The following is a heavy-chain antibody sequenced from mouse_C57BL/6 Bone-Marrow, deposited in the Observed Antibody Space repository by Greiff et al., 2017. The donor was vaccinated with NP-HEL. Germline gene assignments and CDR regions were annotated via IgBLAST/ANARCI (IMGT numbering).Heavy chain of an antibody. CDR3: ARDGPYYYGSSYVYFDV. CDR1: GFTFSDFY. D-gene: IGHD1-1*01. V-gene: IGHV7-1*01. CDR2: SRNKANDYTT. Sequence: EVKLVDSGGGLVQSGRSLRLSCATSGFTFSDFYMEWVRQAPGKGLEWIAASRNKANDYTTEYSASVKGRFIVSRDTSQSILYLQMNALRAEDTAIYYCARDGPYYYGSSYVYFDVWGTGTTVTVSS. J-gene: IGHJ1*03.